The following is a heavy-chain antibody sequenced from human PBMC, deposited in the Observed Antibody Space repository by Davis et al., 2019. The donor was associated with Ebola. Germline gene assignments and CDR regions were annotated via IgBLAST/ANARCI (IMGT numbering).Heavy chain of an antibody. J-gene: IGHJ4*02. CDR3: ARDRRRSDYYDSSGYYYDY. V-gene: IGHV4-4*07. CDR1: GGSFSGYY. Sequence: PSETLSLTCAVYGGSFSGYYWSWIRQPAGKGLEWIGRIYTSGSTNYNPSLKSRVTMSVDTSKNQFSLKLSSVTAADTAVYYCARDRRRSDYYDSSGYYYDYWGQGTLVTVSS. CDR2: IYTSGST. D-gene: IGHD3-22*01.